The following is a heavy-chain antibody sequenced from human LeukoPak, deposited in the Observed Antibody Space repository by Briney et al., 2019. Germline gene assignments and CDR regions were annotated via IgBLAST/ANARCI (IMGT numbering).Heavy chain of an antibody. Sequence: ASVKVSCKASGGTFSSYAISWVRQAPGQGLEWMGGIIPIFGTANYAQKFQGRVTITADESTSTAYMELSSLRSEDTAVYYCARGTLYRGWSYYLDFWGQGSQVTVSS. V-gene: IGHV1-69*13. CDR1: GGTFSSYA. J-gene: IGHJ4*02. CDR2: IIPIFGTA. CDR3: ARGTLYRGWSYYLDF. D-gene: IGHD6-19*01.